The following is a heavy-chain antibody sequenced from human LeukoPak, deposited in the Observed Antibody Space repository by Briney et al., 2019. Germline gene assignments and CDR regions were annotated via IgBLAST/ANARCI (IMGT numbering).Heavy chain of an antibody. CDR3: ASGPYCGGDCYPSYYGMDV. V-gene: IGHV4-61*01. J-gene: IGHJ6*02. CDR1: GGSVSSGSYY. CDR2: IYYSGST. Sequence: PSETLSLTCTVSGGSVSSGSYYWSWIRQPPGKELEWIGYIYYSGSTNYNPSLKSRVTISVDTSKNQFSLKLSSVTAADTAVYYCASGPYCGGDCYPSYYGMDVWGQGTTVTVSS. D-gene: IGHD2-21*02.